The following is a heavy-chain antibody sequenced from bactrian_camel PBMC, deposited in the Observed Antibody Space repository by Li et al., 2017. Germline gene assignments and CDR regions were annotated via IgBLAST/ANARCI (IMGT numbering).Heavy chain of an antibody. CDR1: SPTSRTSRDYC. Sequence: HVQLVESGGGSVQAGASLTLSRTVTSPTSRTSRDYCMGWFRQSPGKEREGVAAIGSDRTTAYTDSVKGRFTISQEISNYTLNLQMRDLKPEDTAVYYCSPASYYRPCSGQGTQVTVS. CDR2: IGSDRTT. V-gene: IGHV3S57*01. J-gene: IGHJ4*01. D-gene: IGHD2*01.